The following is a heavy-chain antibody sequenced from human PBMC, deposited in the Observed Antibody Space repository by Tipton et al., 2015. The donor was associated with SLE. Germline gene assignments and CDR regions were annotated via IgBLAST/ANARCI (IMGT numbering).Heavy chain of an antibody. D-gene: IGHD1-26*01. CDR3: ARAQSRLSGSYGV. CDR1: GFTFSSYA. V-gene: IGHV3-30*04. CDR2: ISYDGSNK. J-gene: IGHJ4*02. Sequence: SLRLSCAASGFTFSSYAMHWVRQAPGKGLEWVAVISYDGSNKYYADSVKGRFTISRDNSKNTLYLQMNSLRAEDTAVYYCARAQSRLSGSYGVWGQGTLVTVSS.